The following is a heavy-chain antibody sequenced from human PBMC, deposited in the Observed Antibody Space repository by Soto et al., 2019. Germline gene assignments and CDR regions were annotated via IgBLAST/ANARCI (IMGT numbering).Heavy chain of an antibody. V-gene: IGHV1-8*01. CDR1: GYTFTSYD. Sequence: QVQLVQSGAEVKKPGASVKVSCKASGYTFTSYDINWVRQATGQGLESMGWMNPNSGNTGYAQKFQGRVTMTRNTSISTAYMELSSLRSEDTAVYYCARGSRRSCCYYYGMDVWGQGTTVTVSS. CDR2: MNPNSGNT. J-gene: IGHJ6*02. CDR3: ARGSRRSCCYYYGMDV.